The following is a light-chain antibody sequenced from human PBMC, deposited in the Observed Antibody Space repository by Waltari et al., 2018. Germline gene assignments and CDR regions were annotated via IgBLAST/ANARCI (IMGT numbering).Light chain of an antibody. J-gene: IGKJ4*01. CDR1: QSVSIY. Sequence: CRSSQSVSIYVAWYQQIPGQAPRLLIYEASNSATGIPARFSGSGSETDFTLTISSLEPEDFATYYCQQRYAWPPLSFGGGTKVEIK. CDR2: EAS. V-gene: IGKV3-11*01. CDR3: QQRYAWPPLS.